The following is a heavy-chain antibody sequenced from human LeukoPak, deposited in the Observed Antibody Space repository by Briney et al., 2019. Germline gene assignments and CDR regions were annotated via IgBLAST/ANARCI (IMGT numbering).Heavy chain of an antibody. CDR2: MNPNSGNT. CDR3: ARRADYYDSSAYYY. Sequence: ASVKVSCNASGYTFSSYDINWVRQATGQGPEWMGWMNPNSGNTGNAQKFQGRVTMTRNTSISTAYLELSSLRSEDTAVYFCARRADYYDSSAYYYWGQGTLVTVS. D-gene: IGHD3-22*01. CDR1: GYTFSSYD. V-gene: IGHV1-8*01. J-gene: IGHJ4*02.